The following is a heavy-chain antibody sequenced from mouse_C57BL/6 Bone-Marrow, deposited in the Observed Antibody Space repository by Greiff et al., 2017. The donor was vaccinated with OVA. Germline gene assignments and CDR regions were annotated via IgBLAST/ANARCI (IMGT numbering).Heavy chain of an antibody. V-gene: IGHV5-6*01. D-gene: IGHD2-5*01. CDR3: ARPYSNCGYWYFDV. Sequence: EVQLVESGGDLVKPGGSLKLSCAASGFTFSSYGMSWVRQTPDKRLEWVATISSGGSYTYYPDSVKGRFTISRDNAKNTLYLQMSSLKSEDTAMYYCARPYSNCGYWYFDVWGTGTTVTVSS. CDR1: GFTFSSYG. J-gene: IGHJ1*03. CDR2: ISSGGSYT.